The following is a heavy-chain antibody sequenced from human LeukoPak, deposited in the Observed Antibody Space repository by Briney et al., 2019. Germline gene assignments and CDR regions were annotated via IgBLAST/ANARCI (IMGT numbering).Heavy chain of an antibody. V-gene: IGHV3-30*02. D-gene: IGHD7-27*01. CDR3: ATDFNWAWIY. CDR1: GFRFSTYG. J-gene: IGHJ4*02. Sequence: GGSLRLSCVASGFRFSTYGMHWVRQAPGKGLEWVSFVRHEEIDKYYAQSVKGRFTISRDDSRNTQYLQMNNLRSEDTATYYCATDFNWAWIYWGQGTLVTVSS. CDR2: VRHEEIDK.